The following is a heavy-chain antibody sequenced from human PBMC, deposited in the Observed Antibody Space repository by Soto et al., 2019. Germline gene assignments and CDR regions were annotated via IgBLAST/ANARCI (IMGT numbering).Heavy chain of an antibody. J-gene: IGHJ6*02. CDR1: GFTFSSYW. CDR2: INSDGSST. CDR3: ARDSSAAARRGGMDV. Sequence: PGGSLRLSCAASGFTFSSYWMHWVRQAPGKGLVWVSRINSDGSSTSYADSVKGRFTISRDNAKNSLYLQLNSLREEDTAVYYCARDSSAAARRGGMDVWGQGITVTVSS. D-gene: IGHD3-22*01. V-gene: IGHV3-74*01.